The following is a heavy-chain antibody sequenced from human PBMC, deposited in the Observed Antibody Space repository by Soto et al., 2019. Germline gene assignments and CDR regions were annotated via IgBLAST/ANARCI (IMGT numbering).Heavy chain of an antibody. CDR2: ISYDGSNK. CDR3: ARDVRIAARGDAFDI. V-gene: IGHV3-30-3*01. CDR1: GFTFSSYA. D-gene: IGHD6-6*01. Sequence: GGSLRLSCAASGFTFSSYAMHWVRQAPGKGLEWVAVISYDGSNKYYADSVKGRFTISRDNSKNTLYLQMNSLRAEDTAVYYCARDVRIAARGDAFDIWGQGTMVTVS. J-gene: IGHJ3*02.